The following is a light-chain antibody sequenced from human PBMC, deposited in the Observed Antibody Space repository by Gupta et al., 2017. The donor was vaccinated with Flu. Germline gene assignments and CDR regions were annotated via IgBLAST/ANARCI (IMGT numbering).Light chain of an antibody. CDR3: QGWDSISEL. J-gene: IGLJ2*01. CDR2: RTG. V-gene: IGLV3-9*01. CDR1: TIGSKD. Sequence: ALGNTARITCGGNTIGSKDVHCYHQNPGLGLVVIIYRTGNRPSVSPERFSGSNSVTTATLTICRAQAGDEGDYYCQGWDSISELFGGGTKLTVL.